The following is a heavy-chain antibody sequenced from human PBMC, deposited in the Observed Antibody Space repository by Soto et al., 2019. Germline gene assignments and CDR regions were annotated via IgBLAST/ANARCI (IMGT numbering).Heavy chain of an antibody. CDR1: GASISSNAYY. D-gene: IGHD6-13*01. CDR2: IAYSGNT. Sequence: QVQLQESGPGRVKPSQTLSLTCTVSGASISSNAYYWSWIRQLPGKGLEWIGYIAYSGNTYYKPSLKSRITISTDTSKSQFSRKLSSLTAADTTVYYCARRVSWGSASFDSWGQGTLVTVSS. J-gene: IGHJ4*02. V-gene: IGHV4-31*03. CDR3: ARRVSWGSASFDS.